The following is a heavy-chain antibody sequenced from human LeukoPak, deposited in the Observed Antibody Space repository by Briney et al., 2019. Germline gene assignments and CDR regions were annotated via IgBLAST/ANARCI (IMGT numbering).Heavy chain of an antibody. J-gene: IGHJ6*03. CDR1: GGSISSYY. CDR2: ISSSGSTI. V-gene: IGHV3-11*04. D-gene: IGHD5-18*01. Sequence: LSLTCTVSGGSISSYYMSWIRQAPGKGLEWVSYISSSGSTIYYADSVKGRFTISRDNAKNSLYLQMNSLRAEDTAVYYCATVGGYSYGDYYYYMDVWGKGTTVTVSS. CDR3: ATVGGYSYGDYYYYMDV.